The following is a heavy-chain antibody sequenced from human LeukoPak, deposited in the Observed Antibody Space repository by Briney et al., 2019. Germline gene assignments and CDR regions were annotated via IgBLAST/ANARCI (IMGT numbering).Heavy chain of an antibody. Sequence: ASVKVSCKASGYTFTSYGISWVRQAPGQGLEWMGWISAYNGDTNYAQKVQGRVTMTTDTSTSTAYMELRSLRSDDTAVYYCARGEFTPPPYYYDSNGQYLNDYWGQGTLVTVFS. CDR3: ARGEFTPPPYYYDSNGQYLNDY. CDR1: GYTFTSYG. D-gene: IGHD3-22*01. J-gene: IGHJ4*02. V-gene: IGHV1-18*01. CDR2: ISAYNGDT.